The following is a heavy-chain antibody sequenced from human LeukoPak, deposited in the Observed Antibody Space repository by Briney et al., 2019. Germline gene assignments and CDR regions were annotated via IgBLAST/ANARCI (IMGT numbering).Heavy chain of an antibody. D-gene: IGHD2-2*01. J-gene: IGHJ4*02. V-gene: IGHV4-39*07. CDR3: ARAGPPDYCSSASCHVGY. Sequence: KTSETLSLTCTVSGDSISGSNYYWGWIRQPPGKGLEWIGGIYDGGSPYSKSSLKGGSTYYNPSLKSRVTISLDTSKNQFSLKLSSVTAADTAVYYCARAGPPDYCSSASCHVGYWGQGTLVTVSS. CDR1: GDSISGSNYY. CDR2: IYDGGSPYSKSSLKGGST.